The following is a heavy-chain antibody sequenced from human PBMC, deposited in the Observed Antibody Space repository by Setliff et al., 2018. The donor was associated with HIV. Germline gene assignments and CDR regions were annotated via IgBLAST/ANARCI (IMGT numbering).Heavy chain of an antibody. J-gene: IGHJ5*02. CDR3: ARSGPNNWIHLYH. Sequence: PSETLSLTCAVYGESFSGYYWTWIRPSPKKRREWIGDINPSGNTNYNPSLKSRLPISGDTSNNQFSLKLSSVTAAVTPVYYCARSGPNNWIHLYHWAQGALVTVSS. V-gene: IGHV4-34*01. CDR2: INPSGNT. CDR1: GESFSGYY. D-gene: IGHD1-20*01.